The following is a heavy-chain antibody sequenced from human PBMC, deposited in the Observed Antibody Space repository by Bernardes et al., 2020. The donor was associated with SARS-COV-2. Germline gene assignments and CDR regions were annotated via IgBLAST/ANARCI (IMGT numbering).Heavy chain of an antibody. CDR2: IYYSGST. J-gene: IGHJ4*02. D-gene: IGHD2-2*01. V-gene: IGHV4-59*01. CDR3: ATSYCSSTSCYPSYMPRY. Sequence: SETLSLTCTVSGGSISSYYWSWIRQPPGKGLEWIGYIYYSGSTNYNPSLKSRVTISVDTSKNQFSLKLSSVTAADTAVYYCATSYCSSTSCYPSYMPRYWGQGTLVTVSS. CDR1: GGSISSYY.